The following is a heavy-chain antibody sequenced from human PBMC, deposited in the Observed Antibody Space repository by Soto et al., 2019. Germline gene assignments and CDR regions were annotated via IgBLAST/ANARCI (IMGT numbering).Heavy chain of an antibody. CDR2: ISSSSSTI. J-gene: IGHJ2*01. CDR1: GFTFSSYS. V-gene: IGHV3-48*02. D-gene: IGHD2-8*01. Sequence: EVQLVESGGGLVQPGGSLRLSCAASGFTFSSYSMNWVRQAPGKGLEWVSYISSSSSTIYYADSVKGRFTISRDNAKNSLYLQMNSLREEDTAVYYCARDAGYCTNGVCYTYWYFDLWGRGTLVTVSS. CDR3: ARDAGYCTNGVCYTYWYFDL.